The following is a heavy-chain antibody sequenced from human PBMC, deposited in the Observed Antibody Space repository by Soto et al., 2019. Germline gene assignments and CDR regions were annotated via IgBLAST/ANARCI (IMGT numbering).Heavy chain of an antibody. CDR1: GYTFTNFG. Sequence: QVQLVQSGAEVKKPGASVKVSCKTSGYTFTNFGLSWVRQAPGQGLEWMGWISAYNGNTNYAQNFQGRVTMTTDTASSTAYRELRSLGSDDTAVYYCARGGTPIDSWGQGTLVTVSS. CDR2: ISAYNGNT. D-gene: IGHD3-16*01. V-gene: IGHV1-18*01. J-gene: IGHJ4*02. CDR3: ARGGTPIDS.